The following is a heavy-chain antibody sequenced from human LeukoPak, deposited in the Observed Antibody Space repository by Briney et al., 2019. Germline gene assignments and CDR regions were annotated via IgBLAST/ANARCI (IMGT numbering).Heavy chain of an antibody. V-gene: IGHV3-23*01. D-gene: IGHD3-22*01. CDR3: AKRGVVIRVILVGFHKEAYYFDS. J-gene: IGHJ4*02. CDR1: GITLSNYG. Sequence: GGSLRLSCAVSGITLSNYGMSWVRQAPGKGLEWVAGISGSGGRTNYADSVKSRVTISRDNPKNTLYLQMNSLRAEDTAVYFCAKRGVVIRVILVGFHKEAYYFDSWGQGALVTVSS. CDR2: ISGSGGRT.